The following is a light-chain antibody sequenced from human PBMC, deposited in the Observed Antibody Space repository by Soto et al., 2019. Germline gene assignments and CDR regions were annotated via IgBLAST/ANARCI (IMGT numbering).Light chain of an antibody. CDR1: QSVSSSY. Sequence: EIVWTQSPGTLSLSPGERATVSSRASQSVSSSYLAWYQQKPGQAPRLLIYGASSRATGIPDRFSGSGSGTDFTLTISRLEPEDFAVYYCQQYGSSLLTFGGGTKVEIK. J-gene: IGKJ4*01. CDR3: QQYGSSLLT. CDR2: GAS. V-gene: IGKV3-20*01.